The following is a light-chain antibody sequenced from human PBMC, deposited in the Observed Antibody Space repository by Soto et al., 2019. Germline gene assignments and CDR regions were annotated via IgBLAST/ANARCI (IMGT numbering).Light chain of an antibody. CDR2: GAS. J-gene: IGKJ1*01. V-gene: IGKV3-20*01. CDR1: QSVSSNY. CDR3: HQYGSSPQT. Sequence: EIVLTQSPVTLSLSPGERATLSCRASQSVSSNYLAWYQQKPGQAPRLLIYGASSRATGIPDRFSGSGSETDFTLTVSRLEPEDFAVYFCHQYGSSPQTFGQGTKVDIK.